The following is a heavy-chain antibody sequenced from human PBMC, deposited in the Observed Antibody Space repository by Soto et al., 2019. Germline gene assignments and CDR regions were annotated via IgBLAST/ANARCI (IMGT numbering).Heavy chain of an antibody. J-gene: IGHJ5*02. Sequence: QVHLQESGPGLIKPSQTLSLTCTVSGDYISSGDFFWTWIRQSPGKGLEWLAYIYKSGTSYYNPSLKNRLLIAIYTPNNRFSLQVTSVTAADTAFYYCARSLSASSGWFDPWGHGTLVTVSS. CDR3: ARSLSASSGWFDP. CDR1: GDYISSGDFF. D-gene: IGHD6-6*01. CDR2: IYKSGTS. V-gene: IGHV4-30-4*01.